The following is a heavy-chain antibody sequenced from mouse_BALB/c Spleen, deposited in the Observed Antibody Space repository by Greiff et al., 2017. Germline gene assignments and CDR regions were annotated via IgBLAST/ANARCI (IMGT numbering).Heavy chain of an antibody. D-gene: IGHD2-10*02. CDR3: ARWASMVRYFDV. CDR2: INPSSGYT. V-gene: IGHV1-14*01. J-gene: IGHJ1*01. CDR1: GYTFTSYV. Sequence: VQLQQSGPELVKPGASVKMSCKASGYTFTSYVMHWVKQKPGQGLEWIGYINPSSGYTNYNQKFKDKATLTADKSSSTAYMQLSSLTSEDSAVYYCARWASMVRYFDVWGAGTTVTVSS.